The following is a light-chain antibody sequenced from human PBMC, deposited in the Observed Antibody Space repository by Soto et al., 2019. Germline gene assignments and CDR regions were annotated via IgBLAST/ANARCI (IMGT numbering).Light chain of an antibody. CDR3: CSYTISATLV. J-gene: IGLJ3*02. CDR2: EVR. Sequence: QSALTQPPSVSGSPGQSITISCSGTTNDIGTYNYVSWYQHHPGKVPKVIIYEVRNRPSGVSNRFSGSKSGNTASLTISGLQPEDEADYYCCSYTISATLVFGGGTKVTVL. V-gene: IGLV2-14*01. CDR1: TNDIGTYNY.